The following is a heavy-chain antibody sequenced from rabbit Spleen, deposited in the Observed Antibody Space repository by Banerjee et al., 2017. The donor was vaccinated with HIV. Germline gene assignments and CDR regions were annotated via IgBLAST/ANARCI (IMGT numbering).Heavy chain of an antibody. Sequence: QLKESGGGLVQPGGSLKLSCKASGFDFSSYYMSWVRQAPGKGLEWIGYIDPVFGSAYYASWVNGRFSTSRENTQNTVSLQLNSLTAADTATYFCARRGGLWGQGTLVTVS. J-gene: IGHJ3*01. CDR3: ARRGGL. V-gene: IGHV1S7*01. CDR2: IDPVFGSA. CDR1: GFDFSSYY.